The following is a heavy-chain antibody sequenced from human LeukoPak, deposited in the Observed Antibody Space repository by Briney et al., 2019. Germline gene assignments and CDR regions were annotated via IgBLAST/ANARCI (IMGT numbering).Heavy chain of an antibody. CDR3: ARDSTYYYDSSGYVTIDY. V-gene: IGHV3-21*01. J-gene: IGHJ4*02. CDR2: ISSSSSYI. D-gene: IGHD3-22*01. Sequence: GGSLRLSCAASGFTFSSYSMNWVRQAPGKGLEWVSSISSSSSYIYYADSGEGRFTISRDNANNSLYLQMNSLRAEDTAVYYCARDSTYYYDSSGYVTIDYWGQGTLVTVSS. CDR1: GFTFSSYS.